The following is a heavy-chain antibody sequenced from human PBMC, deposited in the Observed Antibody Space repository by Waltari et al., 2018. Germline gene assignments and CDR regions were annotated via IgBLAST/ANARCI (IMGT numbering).Heavy chain of an antibody. CDR2: SIPIFGTA. V-gene: IGHV1-69*14. J-gene: IGHJ6*03. D-gene: IGHD1-26*01. Sequence: QVQLVQSGAEVKKPGSSVKVSCKASGGTFSSYAISWVRQAPGQGLEWMGGSIPIFGTANYAQKFQGRVTITADKSTSTAYMELSSLRSEDTAVYYCARGVSRHEWELLNYYYYMDVWGKGTTVTVSS. CDR3: ARGVSRHEWELLNYYYYMDV. CDR1: GGTFSSYA.